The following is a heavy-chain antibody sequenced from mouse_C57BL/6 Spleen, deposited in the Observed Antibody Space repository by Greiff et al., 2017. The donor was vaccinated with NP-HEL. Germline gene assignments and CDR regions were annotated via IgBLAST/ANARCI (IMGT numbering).Heavy chain of an antibody. CDR3: ARESNYWYFDV. D-gene: IGHD2-5*01. V-gene: IGHV5-4*01. CDR1: GFTFSSYA. Sequence: DVQLVESGGGLVKPGGSLKLSCAASGFTFSSYAMSWVRQTPEKRLEWVATISDGGSYTYYPDNVKGRFTISRDNAKNNLYLQMSRLKSEDTAMYYCARESNYWYFDVWGTGTTVTVSS. J-gene: IGHJ1*03. CDR2: ISDGGSYT.